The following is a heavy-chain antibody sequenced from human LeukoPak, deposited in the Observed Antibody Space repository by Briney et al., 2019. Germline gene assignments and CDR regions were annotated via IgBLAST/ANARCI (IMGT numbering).Heavy chain of an antibody. J-gene: IGHJ4*02. CDR3: AKRGSGWDYFDY. Sequence: GASLRLSCAASGFTFSSYAMNWVRQAPGKGPEWLSAISGSGANTNYADSVKGRFTISRDNSKNTTLYLQMTSLRAEDTAIYYCAKRGSGWDYFDYWGQGTLVTVSS. CDR2: ISGSGANT. V-gene: IGHV3-23*01. D-gene: IGHD6-19*01. CDR1: GFTFSSYA.